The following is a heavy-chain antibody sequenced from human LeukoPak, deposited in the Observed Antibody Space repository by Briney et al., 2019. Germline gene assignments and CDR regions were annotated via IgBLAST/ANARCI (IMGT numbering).Heavy chain of an antibody. CDR3: ARGSTVTSYYYYYGMDV. J-gene: IGHJ6*02. D-gene: IGHD4-11*01. CDR2: IYHSGST. V-gene: IGHV4-30-2*01. CDR1: GGSVSSGSYY. Sequence: SETLSLTCTVSGGSVSSGSYYWSWIRQPPGKGLEWIGYIYHSGSTYYNPSLKSRVTISVDRSKNQFSLKLSSVTAADTAVYYCARGSTVTSYYYYYGMDVWGQGTTVTVSS.